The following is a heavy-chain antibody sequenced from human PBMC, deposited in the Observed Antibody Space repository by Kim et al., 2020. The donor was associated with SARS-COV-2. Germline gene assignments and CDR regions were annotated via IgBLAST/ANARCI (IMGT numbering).Heavy chain of an antibody. J-gene: IGHJ4*02. D-gene: IGHD6-19*01. Sequence: YVDSVKGRFTISRDNAKNSLYLQMNSLRAEDTAVYYCARGFVAGSYYFDYWGQGTLVTVSS. CDR3: ARGFVAGSYYFDY. V-gene: IGHV3-7*01.